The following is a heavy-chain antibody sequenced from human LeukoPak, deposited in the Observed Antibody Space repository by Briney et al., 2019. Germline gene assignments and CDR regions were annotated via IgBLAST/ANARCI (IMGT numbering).Heavy chain of an antibody. CDR1: GYTFTSYG. J-gene: IGHJ6*02. Sequence: ASVKVSCKASGYTFTSYGISWVRQAPGQGLEWMGWISAYNGNTNYAQKFQGRVTMTRNTSISTAYMELSSLRSEDTAVYYCARLYYYGSGSYFPYYYGMDVWGQGTTVTVSS. V-gene: IGHV1-18*01. CDR2: ISAYNGNT. D-gene: IGHD3-10*01. CDR3: ARLYYYGSGSYFPYYYGMDV.